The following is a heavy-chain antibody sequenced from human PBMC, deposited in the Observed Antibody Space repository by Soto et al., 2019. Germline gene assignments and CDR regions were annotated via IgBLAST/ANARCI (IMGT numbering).Heavy chain of an antibody. CDR2: ISGSGGST. Sequence: GSLRLSCAASGFTFSSHAMSGVRQAPGKGLEWVSAISGSGGSTYYADSVKGRFTISRDNSKNTLYLQMNSLRAEDTAVYYCAKDPDYYGSGSYYNDIWGQGTMVTVSS. V-gene: IGHV3-23*01. D-gene: IGHD3-10*01. J-gene: IGHJ3*02. CDR1: GFTFSSHA. CDR3: AKDPDYYGSGSYYNDI.